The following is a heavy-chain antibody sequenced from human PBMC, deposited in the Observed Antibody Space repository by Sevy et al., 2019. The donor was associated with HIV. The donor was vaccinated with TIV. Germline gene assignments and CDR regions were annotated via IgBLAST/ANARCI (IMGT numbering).Heavy chain of an antibody. D-gene: IGHD6-6*01. V-gene: IGHV3-21*01. J-gene: IGHJ4*02. CDR3: ATKSVYSISSLDF. CDR1: GFTFSSFT. Sequence: GGSLRLSCVASGFTFSSFTMNWVRQAPGGGLEWVSSIISTSSYIEYADSVKGRFTISRDNAKNSLFLQLNSLGAEDTAVYYCATKSVYSISSLDFWGRGTLVTVSS. CDR2: IISTSSYI.